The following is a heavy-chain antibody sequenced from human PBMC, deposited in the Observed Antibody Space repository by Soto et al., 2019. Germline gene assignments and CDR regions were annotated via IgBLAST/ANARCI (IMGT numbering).Heavy chain of an antibody. Sequence: GESLKISCKGSGYSFTSYWIAWVRQMPGKGLEWMGIIYPGDSDTRYRPSFQGQVTISADKSISTAYLQWSSLQASDTAVYYCSRSSGHEYYFDYWGQGTLGTVSS. V-gene: IGHV5-51*01. CDR3: SRSSGHEYYFDY. D-gene: IGHD6-19*01. CDR2: IYPGDSDT. J-gene: IGHJ4*02. CDR1: GYSFTSYW.